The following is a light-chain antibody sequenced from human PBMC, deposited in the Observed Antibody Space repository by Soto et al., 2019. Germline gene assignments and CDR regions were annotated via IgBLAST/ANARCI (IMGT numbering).Light chain of an antibody. Sequence: QSALTQPASVSDSPGQSITISCTGTSSDVGGSNFVSWYQQHPGKPPKLIIYDVANRPSGVSNRFSGSKSGSTASLIISRLQTEDEADYYCVSYTNTTHYVFGSGTKVTVL. J-gene: IGLJ1*01. V-gene: IGLV2-14*03. CDR3: VSYTNTTHYV. CDR2: DVA. CDR1: SSDVGGSNF.